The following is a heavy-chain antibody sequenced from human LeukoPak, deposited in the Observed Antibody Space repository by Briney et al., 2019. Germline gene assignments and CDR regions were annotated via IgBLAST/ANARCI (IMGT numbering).Heavy chain of an antibody. J-gene: IGHJ5*02. CDR2: IYYSGST. CDR1: GGFISRGGYY. D-gene: IGHD5-18*01. Sequence: SQTLSLTCTVSGGFISRGGYYWSWIRQHPGKGLEWIGYIYYSGSTYYNPSLKSRVTISVDTSKNQFSLKLSSVTAADTAVYYCAREATAHPYNWFDPWGQGTLVTVSS. V-gene: IGHV4-31*03. CDR3: AREATAHPYNWFDP.